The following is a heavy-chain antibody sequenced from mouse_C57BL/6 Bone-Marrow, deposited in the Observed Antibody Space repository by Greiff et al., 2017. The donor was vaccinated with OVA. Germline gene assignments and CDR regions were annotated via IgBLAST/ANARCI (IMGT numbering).Heavy chain of an antibody. CDR2: IDPSDSYT. J-gene: IGHJ2*01. CDR1: GYTFTSYW. D-gene: IGHD6-1*01. CDR3: ARLLWDY. Sequence: VQLQQSGAELVKPGASVKLSCKASGYTFTSYWMQWVKQRPGQGLEWIGEIDPSDSYTNYNQKFKGKATLTVDTSSSTAYMQLSSLTSEDSAVYYCARLLWDYWGQGTTLTVSS. V-gene: IGHV1-50*01.